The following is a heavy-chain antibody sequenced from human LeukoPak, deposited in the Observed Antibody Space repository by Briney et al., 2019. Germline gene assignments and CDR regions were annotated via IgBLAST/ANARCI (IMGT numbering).Heavy chain of an antibody. J-gene: IGHJ5*02. CDR3: ARHDYSSGWYVWNWFDP. CDR2: IYYSGST. Sequence: SETLSLTCTVSGGSISSSSYYWGWIRQPPGKGLEWIGSIYYSGSTYYNPSLKSRVTISVDTSKNQFSLKLSSVTAADTAVYYCARHDYSSGWYVWNWFDPWGQGTLVTVSS. D-gene: IGHD6-19*01. CDR1: GGSISSSSYY. V-gene: IGHV4-39*01.